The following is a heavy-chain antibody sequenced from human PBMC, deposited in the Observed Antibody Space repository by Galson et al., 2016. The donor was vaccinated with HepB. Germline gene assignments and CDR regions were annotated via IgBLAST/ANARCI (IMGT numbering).Heavy chain of an antibody. V-gene: IGHV3-23*01. CDR3: AKAAFPAPDIVATGTADH. CDR1: GFTFTTHA. CDR2: ISANGRKT. J-gene: IGHJ4*02. D-gene: IGHD5-12*01. Sequence: SLRLSCAASGFTFTTHAMTWVRQAPGKGLEWVSGISANGRKTFCADSVRGRFSISRDNSKNILYLQMNSLTAEATAVYYCAKAAFPAPDIVATGTADHWGRGTLVTVSS.